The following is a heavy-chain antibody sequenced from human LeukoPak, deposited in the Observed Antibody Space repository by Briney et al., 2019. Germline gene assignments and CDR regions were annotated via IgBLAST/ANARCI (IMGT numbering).Heavy chain of an antibody. CDR3: ARADQEHYDNGAYKH. V-gene: IGHV1-69*05. CDR1: RGTFSSHA. D-gene: IGHD3-22*01. J-gene: IGHJ4*02. CDR2: IIPIFGTP. Sequence: SLSLSCKVSRGTFSSHAVTWVRQAPGQGLEWMWGIIPIFGTPNYAQTFKGRVTITTDESASTAYMELSSLRSEDTAVYLCARADQEHYDNGAYKHWGQGTRVTVSS.